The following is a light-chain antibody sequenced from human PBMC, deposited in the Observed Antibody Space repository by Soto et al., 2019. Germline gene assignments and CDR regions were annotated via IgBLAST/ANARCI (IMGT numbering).Light chain of an antibody. Sequence: QSVLTQPASVSGSPGQSTTISCTGTSSYVGGYNEVSWYQQRPGKAPKLMIYDVTNRPSGVSNRFSGSKSGNTASLTISGLQAEDEAYYYCSSHAAGSTLIFGGGTKVTV. CDR2: DVT. CDR1: SSYVGGYNE. CDR3: SSHAAGSTLI. J-gene: IGLJ2*01. V-gene: IGLV2-14*03.